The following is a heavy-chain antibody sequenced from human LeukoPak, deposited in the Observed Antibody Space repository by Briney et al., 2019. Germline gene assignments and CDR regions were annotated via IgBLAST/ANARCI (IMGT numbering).Heavy chain of an antibody. CDR3: ARDLSDGEGDY. J-gene: IGHJ4*02. Sequence: GGSLRLSCAASGFTFSSYGMPWVRQAPGKGLEWVAVIWYDGSNKYYADSVKGGLTISRDNSKNTLYLQMNSLRAEDTAVYYCARDLSDGEGDYWGQGTLVTVSS. CDR1: GFTFSSYG. V-gene: IGHV3-33*01. CDR2: IWYDGSNK.